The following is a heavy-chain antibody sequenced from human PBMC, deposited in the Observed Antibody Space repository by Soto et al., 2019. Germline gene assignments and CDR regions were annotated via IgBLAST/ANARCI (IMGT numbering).Heavy chain of an antibody. CDR3: ARGTRAAAGNTDY. CDR1: GGSISSSSYY. D-gene: IGHD6-13*01. CDR2: IYYSGST. Sequence: SETLSLTCTVSGGSISSSSYYWGWIRQPPGKGLEWIGSIYYSGSTYYNPSLKSRVTISVDTSKNQFSLKLSSVTAADTAVYYCARGTRAAAGNTDYWGQGTLVTVSS. V-gene: IGHV4-39*07. J-gene: IGHJ4*02.